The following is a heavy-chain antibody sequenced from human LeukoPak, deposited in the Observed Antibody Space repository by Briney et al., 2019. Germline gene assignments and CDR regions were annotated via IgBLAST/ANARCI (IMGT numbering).Heavy chain of an antibody. D-gene: IGHD1-26*01. J-gene: IGHJ3*02. Sequence: GGSLRLSCAASGFTVSSNYMSWVRQAPGKGLEWVSVIGTAGDTYYPGSVKGRFTISRENAKNSLYLQMNSLRAGDTAVYYCARDAATSDAFDIWGQGTMVTVSS. V-gene: IGHV3-13*01. CDR3: ARDAATSDAFDI. CDR1: GFTVSSNY. CDR2: IGTAGDT.